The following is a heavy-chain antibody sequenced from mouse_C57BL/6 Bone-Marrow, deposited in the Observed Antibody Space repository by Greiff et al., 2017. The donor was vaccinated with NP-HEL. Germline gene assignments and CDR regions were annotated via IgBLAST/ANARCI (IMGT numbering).Heavy chain of an antibody. J-gene: IGHJ3*01. Sequence: EVKLVESGGGLVKPGGSLKLSCAASGFTFSDYGMHWVRQAPEKGLEWVAYISSGSSTIYYADTVKGRFTISRDNAKNTLFLQMTSLRSEDTAMYYCATYGYDGEAFAYWGQGTLVTVSA. D-gene: IGHD2-2*01. CDR1: GFTFSDYG. CDR3: ATYGYDGEAFAY. V-gene: IGHV5-17*01. CDR2: ISSGSSTI.